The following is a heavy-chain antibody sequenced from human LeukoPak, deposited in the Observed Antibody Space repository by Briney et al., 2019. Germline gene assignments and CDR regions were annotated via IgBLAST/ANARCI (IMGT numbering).Heavy chain of an antibody. Sequence: SGGSLRLSCAASGVTVSSNYMSWVRQVPGKGLEWVSVIYSGGTTYYADSVKGRFTISRDSSKNTLYLQMNSLRAEDTAVYYCARLTMVLAFDIWGQGTMVTVSS. V-gene: IGHV3-53*01. CDR2: IYSGGTT. J-gene: IGHJ3*02. D-gene: IGHD4/OR15-4a*01. CDR1: GVTVSSNY. CDR3: ARLTMVLAFDI.